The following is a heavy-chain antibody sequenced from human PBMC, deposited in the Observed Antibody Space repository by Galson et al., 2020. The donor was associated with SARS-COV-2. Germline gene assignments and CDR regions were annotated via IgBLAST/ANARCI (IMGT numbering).Heavy chain of an antibody. V-gene: IGHV1-2*02. J-gene: IGHJ6*02. CDR2: INPNSGGT. Sequence: ASVKVSCKASGYTFTGYYMHWVRQAPGQGLEWMGWINPNSGGTNYAQKFQGRVTMTRDTSISTDYMELSRLRSDDTAVYYCAREMDTAMGDYHYYGMGVWGQGTTVTVSS. CDR1: GYTFTGYY. D-gene: IGHD5-18*01. CDR3: AREMDTAMGDYHYYGMGV.